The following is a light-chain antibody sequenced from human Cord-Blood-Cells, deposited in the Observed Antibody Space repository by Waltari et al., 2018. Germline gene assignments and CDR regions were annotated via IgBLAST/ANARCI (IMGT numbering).Light chain of an antibody. CDR2: YAS. CDR3: QQRSNWPPLT. V-gene: IGKV3-11*01. Sequence: EIVLKPSPALLSSSPGETATLSCRTSHSVSSYLDWYQQKPGQAPRLLIYYASNRATGMPAKCSGSGSGTDFSPTISSLEPEEFAVYYCQQRSNWPPLTFGGGTKVEIK. CDR1: HSVSSY. J-gene: IGKJ4*01.